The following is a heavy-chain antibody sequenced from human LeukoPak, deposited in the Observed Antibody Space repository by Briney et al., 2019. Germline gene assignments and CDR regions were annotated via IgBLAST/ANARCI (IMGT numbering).Heavy chain of an antibody. J-gene: IGHJ5*02. D-gene: IGHD2-15*01. CDR1: GGSISSGGYS. V-gene: IGHV4-30-2*01. CDR2: IYHSGST. Sequence: SETLSLTCAVSGGSISSGGYSWSWIRQPPGKGLEWIGYIYHSGSTYYNPSLKSRVTISVDRSKNQFSLKLSSVTAADTAVYYCARGICSGGSRNWFDPWGQGTLVTVSS. CDR3: ARGICSGGSRNWFDP.